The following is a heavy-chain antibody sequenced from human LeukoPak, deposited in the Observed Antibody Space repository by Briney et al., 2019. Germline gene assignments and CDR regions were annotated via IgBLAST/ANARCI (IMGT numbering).Heavy chain of an antibody. V-gene: IGHV6-1*01. J-gene: IGHJ4*02. CDR2: TYYRSKWHY. Sequence: WVRQAPGQGLEWMGWTYYRSKWHYDYRGSVRSRISINPETSKNQFSLHLNSVTPEDTAVYYCSREVAYCGDDCYSAEFDYWGQGILVTVSS. CDR3: SREVAYCGDDCYSAEFDY. D-gene: IGHD2-21*02.